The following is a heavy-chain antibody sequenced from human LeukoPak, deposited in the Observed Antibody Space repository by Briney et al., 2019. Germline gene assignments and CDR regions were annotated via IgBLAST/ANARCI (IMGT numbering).Heavy chain of an antibody. CDR1: GFSFSVNW. CDR2: IKQDGSEK. Sequence: PGGSLRLSCAASGFSFSVNWMSWVRQAPGKGPEWVASIKQDGSEKYYVDSASGRLTISRDNAKNSLYLQMNSLRAEDTAVYYCAKEGYWGQGTLVTVSS. CDR3: AKEGY. J-gene: IGHJ4*02. V-gene: IGHV3-7*01.